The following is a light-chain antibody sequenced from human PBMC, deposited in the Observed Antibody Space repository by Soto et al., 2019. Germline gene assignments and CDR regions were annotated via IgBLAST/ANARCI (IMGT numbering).Light chain of an antibody. V-gene: IGKV1-33*01. CDR3: QQYDNLPYT. CDR1: QDISNY. J-gene: IGKJ2*01. Sequence: DIQMTQSPSSLSASVGDRVTITCQASQDISNYLNWYQQKPGKVPKLLIYDASNLEARVPSRFSGSGSGTDFTFTITSLQPEDIATYYCQQYDNLPYTFGQGTKLEIK. CDR2: DAS.